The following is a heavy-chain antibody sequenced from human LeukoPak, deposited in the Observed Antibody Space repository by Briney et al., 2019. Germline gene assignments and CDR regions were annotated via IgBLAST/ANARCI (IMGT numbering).Heavy chain of an antibody. CDR1: GFAVSSNY. V-gene: IGHV3-53*01. CDR2: IYSGGGT. Sequence: PGGSLRLSCAASGFAVSSNYMNWVGQAPGKGLKWVSIIYSGGGTYYANSVRGRFTISRDNSKNTLYLQMNSLRDEDTAVYYCARGGCYYDSSGYYHDAFDIWGQGTMVTVSS. J-gene: IGHJ3*02. D-gene: IGHD3-22*01. CDR3: ARGGCYYDSSGYYHDAFDI.